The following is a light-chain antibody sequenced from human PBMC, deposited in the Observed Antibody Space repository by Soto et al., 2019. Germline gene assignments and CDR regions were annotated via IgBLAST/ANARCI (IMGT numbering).Light chain of an antibody. J-gene: IGKJ5*01. CDR3: QQFKDWPPIT. Sequence: DIVLTQSPGTLSLSPGDRATLSCRASQSVSTSYLAWYQQKPGQAPRLLIYGASSRATGIPARFSGGGSGTEFTLTISSLQSEDFAVYYCQQFKDWPPITFGQGTRLEIK. CDR2: GAS. CDR1: QSVSTSY. V-gene: IGKV3-15*01.